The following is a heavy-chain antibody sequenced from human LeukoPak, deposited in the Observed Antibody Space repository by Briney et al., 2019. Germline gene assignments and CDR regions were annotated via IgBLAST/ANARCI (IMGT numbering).Heavy chain of an antibody. D-gene: IGHD4-11*01. J-gene: IGHJ4*02. CDR1: GGSFSGYY. V-gene: IGHV4-34*01. CDR2: INHSGST. Sequence: SETLSLTCAVYGGSFSGYYWSWIRQPPGKGLEWIGEINHSGSTNYNPSLKSRVTISVDTSKNQFSLKLSSVTAADTAVYYCARDQNSNIDYWGQGTLVTVSS. CDR3: ARDQNSNIDY.